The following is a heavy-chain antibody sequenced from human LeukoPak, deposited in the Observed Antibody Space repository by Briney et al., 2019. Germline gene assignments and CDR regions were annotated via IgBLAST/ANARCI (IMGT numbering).Heavy chain of an antibody. CDR2: IYHSGST. J-gene: IGHJ4*02. CDR1: GYSISSGYY. D-gene: IGHD6-19*01. V-gene: IGHV4-38-2*02. CDR3: AREGSRYSSGWTDYFDY. Sequence: SETLSLTCTVSGYSISSGYYWGWIRQPPGKGLEWIGSIYHSGSTYYNPSLKSRVTISVDTSKNQFSLKLSSVTAADTAVYYCAREGSRYSSGWTDYFDYWGQGTLVTVSS.